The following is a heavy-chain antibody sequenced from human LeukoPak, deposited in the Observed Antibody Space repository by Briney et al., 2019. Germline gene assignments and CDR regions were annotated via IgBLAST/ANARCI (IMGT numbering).Heavy chain of an antibody. D-gene: IGHD2-15*01. CDR2: INHSGST. V-gene: IGHV4-34*01. CDR3: ARGYEGLGYCSGGSCYIFDY. J-gene: IGHJ4*02. Sequence: PSETLSLTCAVYGGSFSGYYWSWIRQPPGKGLEWIGEINHSGSTNYNPSLKSRVTISVDTSKNQFSLKLSSVTAADTAVYYCARGYEGLGYCSGGSCYIFDYWGQGTLVTVSS. CDR1: GGSFSGYY.